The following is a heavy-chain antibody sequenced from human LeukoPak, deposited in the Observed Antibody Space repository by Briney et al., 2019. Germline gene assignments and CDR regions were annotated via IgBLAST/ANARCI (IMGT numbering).Heavy chain of an antibody. CDR1: GYTFTSYA. CDR2: INAGNGNT. Sequence: GASVKVSCKASGYTFTSYAMHWVRQAPGQRLEWMGWINAGNGNTKYSQKFQGRVTITADKSTSTAYMELSSLRSEDTAVYYCATAKVVVTALNFDYWGQGTLVTVSS. CDR3: ATAKVVVTALNFDY. D-gene: IGHD2-21*02. V-gene: IGHV1-3*01. J-gene: IGHJ4*02.